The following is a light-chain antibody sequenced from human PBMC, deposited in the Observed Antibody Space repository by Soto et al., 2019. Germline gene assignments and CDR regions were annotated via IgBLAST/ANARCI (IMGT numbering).Light chain of an antibody. CDR1: QSVLYSSNNKNY. CDR3: QQYNNWPRT. CDR2: WAS. J-gene: IGKJ1*01. Sequence: DIVMTQSPDSLAVSLGERATINCKSSQSVLYSSNNKNYLAWYQQKPGQPTKLLIYWASTRESGVTDRFSGSGSGTDFTLSISSLQSEDSAIYYCQQYNNWPRTFGQGTKVDI. V-gene: IGKV4-1*01.